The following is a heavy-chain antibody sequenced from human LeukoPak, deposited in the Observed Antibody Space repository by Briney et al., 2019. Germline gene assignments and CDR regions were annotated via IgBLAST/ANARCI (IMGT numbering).Heavy chain of an antibody. CDR3: ARYYYDSSGYDY. J-gene: IGHJ4*02. D-gene: IGHD3-22*01. Sequence: SETLSLTCTVSGGSISSGGHSWSWIRQPPGKGLEWIGYIYHSGSGSTYYNPSLKSRVTISIDKSKNQFSLKLNSVTAADTAVYYCARYYYDSSGYDYWGQGTLVTVSS. V-gene: IGHV4-30-2*01. CDR2: IYHSGSGST. CDR1: GGSISSGGHS.